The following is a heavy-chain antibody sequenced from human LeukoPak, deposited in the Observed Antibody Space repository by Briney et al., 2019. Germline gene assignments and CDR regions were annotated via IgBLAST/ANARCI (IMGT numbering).Heavy chain of an antibody. Sequence: SGGSLGLSCAASGFTFSTYGMHWVRQAPGKGLEWVSFIRYVGINKYYADSVKGRFTISRDNSKNTLYLQMNSLRPEDTALYYCARSVDAAFDIWGQGTMVTVSS. CDR2: IRYVGINK. D-gene: IGHD5/OR15-5a*01. J-gene: IGHJ3*02. V-gene: IGHV3-30*02. CDR3: ARSVDAAFDI. CDR1: GFTFSTYG.